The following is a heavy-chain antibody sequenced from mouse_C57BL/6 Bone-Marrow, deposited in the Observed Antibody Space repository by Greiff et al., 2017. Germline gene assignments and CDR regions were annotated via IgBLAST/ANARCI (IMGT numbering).Heavy chain of an antibody. CDR3: ARGYDYDYAMDY. J-gene: IGHJ4*01. Sequence: VQLKESGPELVKPGASVKISCKASGYSFTDYNMNWVKQSNGKSLEWIGGINPNYGTTSYNQKFKGKATLTVDQSSSTAYMQLNSLTSEDSAVYYCARGYDYDYAMDYWGQGTSVTVSS. CDR2: INPNYGTT. V-gene: IGHV1-39*01. CDR1: GYSFTDYN. D-gene: IGHD2-4*01.